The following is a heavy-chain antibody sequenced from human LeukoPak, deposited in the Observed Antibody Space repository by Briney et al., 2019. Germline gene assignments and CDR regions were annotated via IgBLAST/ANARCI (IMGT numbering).Heavy chain of an antibody. Sequence: SETLSLTCAVYGGSFSGYYWSWIRQPPGKGLEWIGEINHSGSTNYNPSLKSRVTISVDTSKNQFSLKLSSVTVADTAVYYCARGHYYDSSGYYYWGQGTLVTVSS. CDR2: INHSGST. J-gene: IGHJ4*02. CDR1: GGSFSGYY. V-gene: IGHV4-34*01. CDR3: ARGHYYDSSGYYY. D-gene: IGHD3-22*01.